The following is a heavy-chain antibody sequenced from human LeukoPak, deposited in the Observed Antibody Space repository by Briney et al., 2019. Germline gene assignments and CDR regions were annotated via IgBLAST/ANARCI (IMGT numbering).Heavy chain of an antibody. CDR2: IIPIFGTA. CDR1: GGTFSSYA. CDR3: ARGTYSGYDPRYYYYMDV. D-gene: IGHD5-12*01. Sequence: ASVKVSCKASGGTFSSYAISWVRQAPGQGLEWMGGIIPIFGTANYAQKFQGRVTITTDESTSTAYMELSSLRSEDMAVYYCARGTYSGYDPRYYYYMDVWGKGTTVTVSS. V-gene: IGHV1-69*05. J-gene: IGHJ6*03.